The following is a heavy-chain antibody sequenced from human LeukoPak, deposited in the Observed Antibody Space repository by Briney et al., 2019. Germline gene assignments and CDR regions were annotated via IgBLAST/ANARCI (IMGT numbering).Heavy chain of an antibody. V-gene: IGHV4-59*01. CDR1: GGSMGSYY. Sequence: TSETLSLTCTVSGGSMGSYYWSWIRQPPGKGLEWIGYIYYSGSTNYNPSLKSRVTISVDTSKNQFSLKLSSVTAPDTAVYYCARQNYFDSSAPYFDYWGQGTLVTVSS. CDR2: IYYSGST. D-gene: IGHD3-22*01. CDR3: ARQNYFDSSAPYFDY. J-gene: IGHJ4*02.